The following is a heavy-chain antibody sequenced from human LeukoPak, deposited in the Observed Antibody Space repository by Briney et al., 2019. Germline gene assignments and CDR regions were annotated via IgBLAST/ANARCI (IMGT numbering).Heavy chain of an antibody. Sequence: ASVKVSCQVSGYTLTELSMHWVRQAPGKGLEWMGGFDPEDGETIYAQKFQGRVTMTEDTSTDTAYMELSSLRSEDTAVYYCATENGYYYYMDVWGKGTTVTVSS. J-gene: IGHJ6*03. CDR1: GYTLTELS. CDR2: FDPEDGET. V-gene: IGHV1-24*01. CDR3: ATENGYYYYMDV.